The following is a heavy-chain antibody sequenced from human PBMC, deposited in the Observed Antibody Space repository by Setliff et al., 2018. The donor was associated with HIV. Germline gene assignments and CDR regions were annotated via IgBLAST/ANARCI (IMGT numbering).Heavy chain of an antibody. V-gene: IGHV1-69*05. CDR2: IIPIFGTA. D-gene: IGHD4-17*01. J-gene: IGHJ3*02. CDR3: ASYLPWGDYGDDAFDI. Sequence: EASVKVSCKASGGTFSSYAISWVRQAPGQGLEWMGGIIPIFGTANYAQKFQGRVTITTDESTSTAYMELSSLRSEDTAVYYCASYLPWGDYGDDAFDIWGQGTMVTVSS. CDR1: GGTFSSYA.